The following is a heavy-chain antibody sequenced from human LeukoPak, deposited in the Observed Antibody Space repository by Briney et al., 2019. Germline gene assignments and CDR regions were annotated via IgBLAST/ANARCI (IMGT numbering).Heavy chain of an antibody. CDR1: GSTFNTFA. V-gene: IGHV3-23*01. D-gene: IGHD5-18*01. Sequence: GGSLRLSCVASGSTFNTFAMIWVRQPPGKGLEWVSSIFQGGGEIHYADSVRGRFTISRDNSKNTLFLQMNSLRAEDTAIYYCATYRQVMLPFESWGRGTLVTVSS. J-gene: IGHJ4*02. CDR2: IFQGGGEI. CDR3: ATYRQVMLPFES.